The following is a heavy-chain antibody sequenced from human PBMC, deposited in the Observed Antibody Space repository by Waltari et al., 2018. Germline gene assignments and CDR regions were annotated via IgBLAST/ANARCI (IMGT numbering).Heavy chain of an antibody. D-gene: IGHD3-22*01. CDR1: GFTFSSYA. V-gene: IGHV3-30-3*01. CDR3: ARGLYDSSGYVIDY. Sequence: QVQLVESGGGVVQPGRSLRLSCAASGFTFSSYAMHWVRQAPGKGLEWVAVRSYDGSNKYYADSVKGRFTISRDNSKNTLYLQMNSLRAEDTAVYYCARGLYDSSGYVIDYWGQGTLVTVSS. J-gene: IGHJ4*02. CDR2: RSYDGSNK.